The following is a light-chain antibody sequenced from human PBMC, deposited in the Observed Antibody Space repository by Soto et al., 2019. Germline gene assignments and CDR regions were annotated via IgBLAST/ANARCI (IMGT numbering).Light chain of an antibody. J-gene: IGLJ1*01. V-gene: IGLV2-11*01. Sequence: QSVLTQPRSVSGSPGQSVTISCTATSSGVGGFNYVSWYQQHPGKGPKLVIYDVSKRPSGVPDRFSGSKSGNTASLTISGLQAEDEADYYCCSFAGTYTSYVFGNGTKVTV. CDR3: CSFAGTYTSYV. CDR1: SSGVGGFNY. CDR2: DVS.